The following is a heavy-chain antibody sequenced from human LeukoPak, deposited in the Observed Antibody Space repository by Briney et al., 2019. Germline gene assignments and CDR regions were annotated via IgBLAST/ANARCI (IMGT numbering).Heavy chain of an antibody. Sequence: ASVKVSCKASGYTFTSYYMHWVRQAPGQGLEWMGWINPNSGGTNYAQKFQGRVTMTRDTSISTAYMELSRLRSDDTAVYYCARESPSSSGWYLDYWGQGTLVTVSS. CDR2: INPNSGGT. CDR1: GYTFTSYY. CDR3: ARESPSSSGWYLDY. D-gene: IGHD6-19*01. V-gene: IGHV1-2*02. J-gene: IGHJ4*02.